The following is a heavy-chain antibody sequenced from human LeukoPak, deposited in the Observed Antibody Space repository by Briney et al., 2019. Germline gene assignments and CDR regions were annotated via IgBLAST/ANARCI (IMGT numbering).Heavy chain of an antibody. CDR3: ARGLYSSGWYGEVFDY. CDR1: GCSISSYY. V-gene: IGHV4-4*07. Sequence: SETLSLTCTVSGCSISSYYWSWIRQPAGKGLEWIGRIYTSGSTNYNPSLKSRVTMSVDTSKNQFSLKLSSVTAADTAVYYCARGLYSSGWYGEVFDYWGQGTLVTVSS. CDR2: IYTSGST. D-gene: IGHD6-19*01. J-gene: IGHJ4*02.